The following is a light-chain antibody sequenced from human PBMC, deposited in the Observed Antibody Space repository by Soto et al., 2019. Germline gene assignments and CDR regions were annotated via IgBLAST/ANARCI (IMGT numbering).Light chain of an antibody. Sequence: QSALTQPPSVSGSPGQSVSISCTGTSSDVGTYISVSWYQQPPGTAPKLIIYAVSNRPSGVPDRFSGSKSGNTASLTISGLQAEDEADYYCSLYISRSTSFVFGTGTQLTVL. CDR1: SSDVGTYIS. J-gene: IGLJ1*01. V-gene: IGLV2-18*01. CDR2: AVS. CDR3: SLYISRSTSFV.